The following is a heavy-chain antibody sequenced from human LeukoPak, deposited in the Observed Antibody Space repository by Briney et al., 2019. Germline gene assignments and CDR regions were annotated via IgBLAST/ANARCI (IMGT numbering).Heavy chain of an antibody. CDR1: GFTFDDYA. V-gene: IGHV3-9*01. CDR2: LSWNSGRT. D-gene: IGHD3-3*01. CDR3: AKDRSQNWSGYSAGAFDL. Sequence: PGRSLRLSCAASGFTFDDYAMHWVRQGPGKGLEWVSGLSWNSGRTDYADAVKGRFTISRDNAKNSLYLQMNSLRAEDTALYYCAKDRSQNWSGYSAGAFDLWGQGTMVTVSS. J-gene: IGHJ3*01.